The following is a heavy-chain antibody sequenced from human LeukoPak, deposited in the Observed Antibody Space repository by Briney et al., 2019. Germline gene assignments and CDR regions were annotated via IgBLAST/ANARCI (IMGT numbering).Heavy chain of an antibody. CDR3: AHCSWVPGACHFDY. Sequence: KESGPTLVNPTQTLTLTCTFSGFSLSTSGVGVGWIRQPPGKALEWLALIYWNDYKRYSPSLKSRVTITKDTSKNQVVLAMTNMDPVDTATYYCAHCSWVPGACHFDYWGQGTLVTVSS. CDR2: IYWNDYK. CDR1: GFSLSTSGVG. D-gene: IGHD6-6*01. V-gene: IGHV2-5*01. J-gene: IGHJ4*02.